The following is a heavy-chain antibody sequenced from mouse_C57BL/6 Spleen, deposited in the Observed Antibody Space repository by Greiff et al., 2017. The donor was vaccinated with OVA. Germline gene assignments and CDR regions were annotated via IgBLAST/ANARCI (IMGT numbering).Heavy chain of an antibody. V-gene: IGHV5-12*01. D-gene: IGHD2-10*01. CDR2: ISNGGGST. CDR1: GFTFSDYY. CDR3: ARLGEPYFYFDY. J-gene: IGHJ2*01. Sequence: DVQLVESGGGLVQPGGSLKLSCAASGFTFSDYYMYWVRQTPEKRLEWVAYISNGGGSTYYPDTVKGRFTISRDNAKNTLYLQMSRLKSEDTAMYYCARLGEPYFYFDYWGQGTTLTVSS.